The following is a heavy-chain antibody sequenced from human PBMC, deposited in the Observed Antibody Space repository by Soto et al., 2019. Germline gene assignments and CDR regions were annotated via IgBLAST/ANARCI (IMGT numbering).Heavy chain of an antibody. D-gene: IGHD2-2*01. J-gene: IGHJ6*02. Sequence: GGSLRLSCAASGFTFSNYWMSWVRQAPGKRLEWVANIKEDGSEKYYVDSVKGRFTISRDNAKNSLFLQMNSLRAEDTAVYYCATDLYQLPTMKYYYYGMDVWGQGTTVTVSS. V-gene: IGHV3-7*03. CDR2: IKEDGSEK. CDR3: ATDLYQLPTMKYYYYGMDV. CDR1: GFTFSNYW.